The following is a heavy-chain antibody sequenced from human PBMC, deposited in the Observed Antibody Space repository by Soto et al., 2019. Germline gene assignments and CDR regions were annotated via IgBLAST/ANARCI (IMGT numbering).Heavy chain of an antibody. CDR1: GFTSTNYV. CDR2: ISGSGTTT. Sequence: GGSLRLSCAASGFTSTNYVMNWVRQAPGKGLEWVSSISGSGTTTFYADSVKGRFIISRDNSKNTLYLQMNSLRAEDTALYYCAKDRVGGVPDAFDIWGQGTMVTVSS. CDR3: AKDRVGGVPDAFDI. V-gene: IGHV3-23*01. D-gene: IGHD2-8*01. J-gene: IGHJ3*02.